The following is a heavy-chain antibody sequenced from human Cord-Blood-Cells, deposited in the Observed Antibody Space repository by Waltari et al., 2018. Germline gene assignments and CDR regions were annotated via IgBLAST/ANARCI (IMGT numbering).Heavy chain of an antibody. CDR1: GYTFTGYY. V-gene: IGHV1-2*06. J-gene: IGHJ2*01. D-gene: IGHD5-12*01. CDR2: INPNSGGT. Sequence: QVQLVQSGAEVKKPGASVKVSCKASGYTFTGYYMLWVRQAPGQGLEWMGRINPNSGGTNYAQKFQGRVTMTRDTSISTAYMELSRLRSDDTAVYYCAREYSGYANWYFDLWGRGTLVTVSS. CDR3: AREYSGYANWYFDL.